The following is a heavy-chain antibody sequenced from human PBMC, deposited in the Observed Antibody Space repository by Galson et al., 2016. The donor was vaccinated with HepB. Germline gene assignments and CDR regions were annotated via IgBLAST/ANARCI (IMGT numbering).Heavy chain of an antibody. J-gene: IGHJ4*02. D-gene: IGHD1-26*01. CDR3: ARDDRMGGLDS. CDR2: ISGYTGNR. V-gene: IGHV1-18*01. CDR1: GYNFISYG. Sequence: SVKVSCKASGYNFISYGISWVRQAPGQGPEWMGWISGYTGNRKYAQTVQGRVTLTIDTSTTTAYMELRSLTSDDTAVYYCARDDRMGGLDSWGQGTLVSVSS.